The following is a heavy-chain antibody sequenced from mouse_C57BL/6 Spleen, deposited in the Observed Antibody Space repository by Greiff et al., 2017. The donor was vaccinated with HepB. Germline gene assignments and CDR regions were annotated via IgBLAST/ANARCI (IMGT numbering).Heavy chain of an antibody. D-gene: IGHD1-1*01. CDR1: GYTFTSYW. Sequence: EVQLQESGTVLARPGASVKMSCKTSGYTFTSYWMHWVKQRPGQGPEWIGAIYPGNSDTSYNQKFKGKAKLTAVTSASTAYMELSSLTNEDSAVYYCTRSDYGSSLYYAMDYWGQGTSVTVSS. V-gene: IGHV1-5*01. J-gene: IGHJ4*01. CDR2: IYPGNSDT. CDR3: TRSDYGSSLYYAMDY.